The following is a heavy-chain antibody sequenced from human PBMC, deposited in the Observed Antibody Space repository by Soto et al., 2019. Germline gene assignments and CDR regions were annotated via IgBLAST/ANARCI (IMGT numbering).Heavy chain of an antibody. V-gene: IGHV4-4*02. J-gene: IGHJ4*02. CDR1: GGSISSSNW. D-gene: IGHD6-13*01. CDR2: IYHSGST. CDR3: ARIRPYSKGGYY. Sequence: QVQLQESGPGLVKPSGTLSLTCAVSGGSISSSNWWSWVRQPPGKGLEWIGEIYHSGSTNYNPSLKSRXXIXVGXSKNQFSLKLSSVTAADTAVYYCARIRPYSKGGYYWGQGTLVTVSS.